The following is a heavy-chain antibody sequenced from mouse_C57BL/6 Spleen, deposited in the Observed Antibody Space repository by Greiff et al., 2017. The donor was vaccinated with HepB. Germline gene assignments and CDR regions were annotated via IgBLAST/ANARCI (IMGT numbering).Heavy chain of an antibody. CDR3: AREGLNQAWFAY. CDR1: GYSITSGYY. Sequence: EVQLVESGPGLVKPSQSLSLTCSVTGYSITSGYYWNWIRQFPGNKLEWMGYISYDGSNNYNPSLKNRISITRDTPKNQFFLKLNSVTTEDTATYYCAREGLNQAWFAYWGQGTLVTVSA. V-gene: IGHV3-6*01. D-gene: IGHD6-1*01. CDR2: ISYDGSN. J-gene: IGHJ3*01.